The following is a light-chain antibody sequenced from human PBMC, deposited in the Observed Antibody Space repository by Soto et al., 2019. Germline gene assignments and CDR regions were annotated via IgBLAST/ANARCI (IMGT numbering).Light chain of an antibody. CDR3: GTWDTSLSEGV. Sequence: SVLTQPPSVSAAPGQMVTISCSGSDSNIGNNYVSWYQQLPGTAPKLLIYDNNKRPSGIPDRFSGSKSGTSATLGITGLQTGDEADYYCGTWDTSLSEGVFGGGTKLTVL. V-gene: IGLV1-51*01. CDR1: DSNIGNNY. J-gene: IGLJ3*02. CDR2: DNN.